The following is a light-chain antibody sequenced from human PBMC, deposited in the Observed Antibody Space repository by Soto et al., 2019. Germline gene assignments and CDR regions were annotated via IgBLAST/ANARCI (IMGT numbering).Light chain of an antibody. Sequence: QSMLTQPPSASGSPGQSVTISCTGTSSDIGGYNSVSWYQHHPAKAPKLIIYDVTKRPSGVPDRFSGSKSGNTASLTVSGLQAEDEADYYCSSYAATNKVTFGGGTKLTVL. CDR2: DVT. CDR1: SSDIGGYNS. CDR3: SSYAATNKVT. J-gene: IGLJ2*01. V-gene: IGLV2-8*01.